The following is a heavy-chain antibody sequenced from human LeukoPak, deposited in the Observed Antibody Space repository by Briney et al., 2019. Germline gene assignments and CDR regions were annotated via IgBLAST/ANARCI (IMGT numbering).Heavy chain of an antibody. CDR1: GFTFRSYS. J-gene: IGHJ6*02. CDR2: IKQDGSEK. CDR3: ARFLSPTVTTPYYYYGMDV. D-gene: IGHD4-17*01. Sequence: GGSLRLSCAASGFTFRSYSMNWVRQAPGKGLEWVANIKQDGSEKYYVDSVKGRFTISRDNAKNSLYLQMNSLRAEDTAVYYCARFLSPTVTTPYYYYGMDVWGQGTTVTVSS. V-gene: IGHV3-7*01.